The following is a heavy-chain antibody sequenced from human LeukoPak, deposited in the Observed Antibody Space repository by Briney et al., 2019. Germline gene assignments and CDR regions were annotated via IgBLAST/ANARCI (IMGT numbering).Heavy chain of an antibody. CDR1: GYTFTGNY. J-gene: IGHJ4*02. CDR3: ARARYYYDSSGYSFDY. CDR2: VNPNSGGT. Sequence: ASVKVSCKASGYTFTGNYMHWVRQAPGQGLEWMGWVNPNSGGTNYAQKFQGRVTMTRDTSISTAYMELSRVRSDDTAVYYCARARYYYDSSGYSFDYWGQGTLVTVSS. D-gene: IGHD3-22*01. V-gene: IGHV1-2*02.